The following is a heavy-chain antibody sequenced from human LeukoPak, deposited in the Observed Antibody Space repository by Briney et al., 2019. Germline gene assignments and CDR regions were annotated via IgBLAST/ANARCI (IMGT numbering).Heavy chain of an antibody. J-gene: IGHJ4*02. Sequence: PGGSLRLSCAASGFIFSSYSMSWVRQAPGKGLEWVSYISSSGSTIYYADSVKGRFTISRDNAKNSLYLQMNSLRAEDTAVYYCARDYRYSSGWPDDYWAREPWSPSPQ. CDR3: ARDYRYSSGWPDDY. CDR1: GFIFSSYS. V-gene: IGHV3-11*01. D-gene: IGHD6-19*01. CDR2: ISSSGSTI.